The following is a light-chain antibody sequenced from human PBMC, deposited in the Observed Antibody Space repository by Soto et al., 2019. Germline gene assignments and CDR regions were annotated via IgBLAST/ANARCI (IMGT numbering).Light chain of an antibody. CDR1: SSNIGAGYE. V-gene: IGLV1-40*01. J-gene: IGLJ1*01. CDR3: QSHDSSLSGTV. Sequence: QSVLTQPPSVSGAPGQRVTISCTGSSSNIGAGYEVHWYQQLPGTAPKLLIYGNSNRPSGVPDRFSGSTSDTSASLAITGLQAEDEADYYCQSHDSSLSGTVFGTGTKLTVL. CDR2: GNS.